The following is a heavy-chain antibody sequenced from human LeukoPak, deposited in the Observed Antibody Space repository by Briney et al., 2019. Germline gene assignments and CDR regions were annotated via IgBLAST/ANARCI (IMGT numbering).Heavy chain of an antibody. J-gene: IGHJ6*03. CDR2: MNPNSGNT. CDR1: GYTFTSYD. Sequence: GASVKVSCKASGYTFTSYDINWVRQATGQGLEWMGWMNPNSGNTGYAQKFQGRVTMTRNTSISTAYMELSSLRSEDTAVYYCARARRAARPPFYYYYYMDVWGTGTTVTVSS. D-gene: IGHD6-6*01. CDR3: ARARRAARPPFYYYYYMDV. V-gene: IGHV1-8*01.